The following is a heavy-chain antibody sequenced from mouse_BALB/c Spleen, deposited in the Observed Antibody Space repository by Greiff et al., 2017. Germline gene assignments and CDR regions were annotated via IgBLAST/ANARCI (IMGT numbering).Heavy chain of an antibody. J-gene: IGHJ4*01. Sequence: EVKLVESGGGLVQPGGSLKLSCAASGFTFSSYTMSWVRQTPEKRLEWVATISSGGSYTYYPDSVKGRFTISRDNAKNTLYLQMGSLKSEDTAMYYCTRDSGSSGIYYYAMDYWGQGTSVTVSS. V-gene: IGHV5-6-4*01. D-gene: IGHD3-1*01. CDR1: GFTFSSYT. CDR2: ISSGGSYT. CDR3: TRDSGSSGIYYYAMDY.